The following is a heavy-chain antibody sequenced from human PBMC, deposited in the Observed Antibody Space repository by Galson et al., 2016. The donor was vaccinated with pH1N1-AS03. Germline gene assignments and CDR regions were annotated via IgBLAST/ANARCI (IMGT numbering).Heavy chain of an antibody. D-gene: IGHD4-17*01. J-gene: IGHJ4*02. Sequence: LTCGVYGGSFGGYYWSWIRQPPGKGLEWIGEINHSGSTNYNPSLKSRVTISRDTSKKQFSLNLSSVTAADTAVYYCASHGDYFAGRDYWGQGTLVTVSS. CDR1: GGSFGGYY. CDR2: INHSGST. V-gene: IGHV4-34*01. CDR3: ASHGDYFAGRDY.